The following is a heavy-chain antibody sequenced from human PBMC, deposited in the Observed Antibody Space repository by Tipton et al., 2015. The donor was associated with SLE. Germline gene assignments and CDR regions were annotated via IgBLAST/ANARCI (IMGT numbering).Heavy chain of an antibody. CDR3: ARVRLTYYYDSSPDAFDI. D-gene: IGHD3-22*01. J-gene: IGHJ3*02. CDR1: GYTFTSYD. Sequence: QLVQSGAEVKKPGASVKVSCKASGYTFTSYDINWVRQATGQGLEWMGWMNPNRGNTGYAQKFQGRVTMTRNTSVSTAYMELSSLRSEDTAVYYCARVRLTYYYDSSPDAFDIWGQGTMVTVSS. CDR2: MNPNRGNT. V-gene: IGHV1-8*02.